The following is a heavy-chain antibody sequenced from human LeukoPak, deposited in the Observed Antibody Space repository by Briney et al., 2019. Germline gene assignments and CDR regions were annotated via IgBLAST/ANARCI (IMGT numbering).Heavy chain of an antibody. CDR2: IRYDGSNK. CDR3: AKDPNLRYFDWLDY. CDR1: GFTFSSYG. D-gene: IGHD3-9*01. J-gene: IGHJ4*02. V-gene: IGHV3-30*02. Sequence: GGSLRLSCAASGFTFSSYGMHWVRQAPGKGLEWVAFIRYDGSNKYYADSVKGRLTISRDNSKNTLYLQMNSLRAEDTAVYYCAKDPNLRYFDWLDYWGQGTLVTVSS.